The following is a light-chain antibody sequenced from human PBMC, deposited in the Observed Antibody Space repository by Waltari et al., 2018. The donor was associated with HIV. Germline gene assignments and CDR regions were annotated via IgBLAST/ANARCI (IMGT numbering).Light chain of an antibody. Sequence: IRMPQSPSSPPASVGDRINITCRASQDIGSSLAWYQQMPGTVPKLVLFSASSLQSGVSSRFSGSGSGTYFTLTISSLQPEDSATYFCQKYNSAPHTFGQGTRVEI. CDR1: QDIGSS. CDR2: SAS. J-gene: IGKJ1*01. CDR3: QKYNSAPHT. V-gene: IGKV1-27*01.